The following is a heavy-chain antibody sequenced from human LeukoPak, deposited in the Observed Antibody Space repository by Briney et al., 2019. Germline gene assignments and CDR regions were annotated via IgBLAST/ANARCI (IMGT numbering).Heavy chain of an antibody. D-gene: IGHD3-22*01. J-gene: IGHJ1*01. V-gene: IGHV1-18*01. Sequence: ASVKVSCKASGYNFISYGISWVRQAPGQGLEWMGWISPYNGNTNYAQKLQGGVIMTTDTSTSTAYTELRSLRSDDTAVYYCARMPYDSSGYYKHWGQGTLVIASS. CDR3: ARMPYDSSGYYKH. CDR1: GYNFISYG. CDR2: ISPYNGNT.